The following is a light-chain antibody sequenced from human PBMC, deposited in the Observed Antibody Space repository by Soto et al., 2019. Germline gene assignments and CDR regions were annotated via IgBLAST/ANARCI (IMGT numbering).Light chain of an antibody. CDR3: QQYDNLLT. J-gene: IGKJ4*01. V-gene: IGKV1-33*01. CDR2: DAS. CDR1: QDISNY. Sequence: DIQMTQSPSSLSASVGDRVTITSQASQDISNYLNWYQQKPGKAPKPLIYDASNLETGVPSRFSGSGSGTDFTFTISSLQPEDIATYYCQQYDNLLTFGGGTKVDIK.